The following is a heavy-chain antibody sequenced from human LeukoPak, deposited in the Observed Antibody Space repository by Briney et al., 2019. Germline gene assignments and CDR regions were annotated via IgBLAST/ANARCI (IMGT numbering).Heavy chain of an antibody. Sequence: PGGSLRLSCAASGFTFSSYGMHWVRQAPGKGLEWVAFIRYDGSNKYYADSVKGRFTISRDNSKNTLYLQMNSLRAEDTAVYYCARERWLQPDYWGQGILVTVSS. D-gene: IGHD5-24*01. J-gene: IGHJ4*02. V-gene: IGHV3-30*02. CDR1: GFTFSSYG. CDR3: ARERWLQPDY. CDR2: IRYDGSNK.